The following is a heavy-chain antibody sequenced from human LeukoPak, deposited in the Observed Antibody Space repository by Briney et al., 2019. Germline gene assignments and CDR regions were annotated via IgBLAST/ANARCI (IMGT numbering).Heavy chain of an antibody. J-gene: IGHJ4*02. D-gene: IGHD4-17*01. Sequence: GASVKVSCKASGYTFTSYGISWVRQAPGQGLEWMGGIIPIFGTANYAQKFQGRVTITADESTSTAYMELSSLRSEDTAVYYCARDLFQGDYGDYAFWGQGTLVTVSS. CDR2: IIPIFGTA. CDR1: GYTFTSYG. CDR3: ARDLFQGDYGDYAF. V-gene: IGHV1-69*13.